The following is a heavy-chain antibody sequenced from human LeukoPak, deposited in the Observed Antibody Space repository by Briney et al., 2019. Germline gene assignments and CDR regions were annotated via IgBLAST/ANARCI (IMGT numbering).Heavy chain of an antibody. CDR3: ARVSGLRSAFDI. CDR1: GGSISSYY. J-gene: IGHJ3*02. V-gene: IGHV4-59*01. D-gene: IGHD3-10*01. Sequence: PSETLSLTCTVSGGSISSYYWSWIRQPPGKGLEWIGYIYYSGSTNYNPSLQSRVTISVDPSKNQFSLKLSSVTAADTAVYYCARVSGLRSAFDIWGQGTMVTVSS. CDR2: IYYSGST.